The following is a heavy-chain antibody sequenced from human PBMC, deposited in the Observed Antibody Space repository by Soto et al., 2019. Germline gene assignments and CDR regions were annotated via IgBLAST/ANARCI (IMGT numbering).Heavy chain of an antibody. Sequence: SVEVSCKACGYTFTSYAIHWVRQAPGHRLEWMGGIIPIFGTANYAQKFQGRVTITADESTSTAYMELSSLRSEDTAVYYCARAYYDFWSAYTSNWFDPWGQGTLVTVSS. CDR3: ARAYYDFWSAYTSNWFDP. CDR2: IIPIFGTA. J-gene: IGHJ5*02. V-gene: IGHV1-69*13. CDR1: GYTFTSYA. D-gene: IGHD3-3*01.